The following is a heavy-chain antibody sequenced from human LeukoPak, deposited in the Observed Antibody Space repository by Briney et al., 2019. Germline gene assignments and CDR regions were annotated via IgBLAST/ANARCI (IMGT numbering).Heavy chain of an antibody. D-gene: IGHD6-13*01. CDR2: ISSGGGTI. J-gene: IGHJ4*02. CDR3: ASIAAVAARGVY. CDR1: GFTFSSYE. V-gene: IGHV3-48*03. Sequence: GGSLRLSCAASGFTFSSYEMNWVRQAPGKGLGWVSYISSGGGTIYYADSVKGRFTISRDNAKSSLYLQMNSLRAEDTAVYYCASIAAVAARGVYWGQGTLVTVSS.